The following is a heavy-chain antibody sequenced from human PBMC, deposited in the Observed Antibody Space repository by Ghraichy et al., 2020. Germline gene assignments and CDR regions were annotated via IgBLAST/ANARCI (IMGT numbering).Heavy chain of an antibody. Sequence: GGSLRLSCAASGFTFSSYSMNWVRQAPGKGLEWVSSISSSSSYIYYADSVKGRFTISRDNAKNSLYLQMNSLRAEDTAVYYCARVWADYYYYGMGVWGQGTTVTVPS. V-gene: IGHV3-21*01. CDR1: GFTFSSYS. D-gene: IGHD3-16*01. CDR3: ARVWADYYYYGMGV. CDR2: ISSSSSYI. J-gene: IGHJ6*02.